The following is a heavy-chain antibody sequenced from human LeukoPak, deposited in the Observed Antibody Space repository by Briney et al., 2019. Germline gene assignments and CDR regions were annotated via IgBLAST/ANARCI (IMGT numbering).Heavy chain of an antibody. CDR2: ISGSGGST. CDR1: GFTFSSYA. V-gene: IGHV3-23*01. CDR3: AKIYSSSQDFDY. D-gene: IGHD6-6*01. J-gene: IGHJ4*02. Sequence: PGGSLRLSCSASGFTFSSYAMSWVRQAPGKGLEWVSAISGSGGSTYYADSVKGRFTISRDSSKNTLYLQMNSLRAEDTAVYYCAKIYSSSQDFDYWGQGTLVTVSS.